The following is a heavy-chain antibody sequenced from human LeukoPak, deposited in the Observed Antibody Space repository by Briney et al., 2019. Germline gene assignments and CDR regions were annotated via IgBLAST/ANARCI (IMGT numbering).Heavy chain of an antibody. CDR2: ISAYNGNT. D-gene: IGHD3-3*01. V-gene: IGHV1-18*01. CDR1: GYTFTSYG. J-gene: IGHJ4*02. Sequence: ASVKVSCKASGYTFTSYGIIWVRQAPGQGLEWMGWISAYNGNTNYAQKLQGRVTMTTDTSTSTAYMELRSLRSDDTAVHYCARDFITIFGVDSFDYWGQGTLVTVSS. CDR3: ARDFITIFGVDSFDY.